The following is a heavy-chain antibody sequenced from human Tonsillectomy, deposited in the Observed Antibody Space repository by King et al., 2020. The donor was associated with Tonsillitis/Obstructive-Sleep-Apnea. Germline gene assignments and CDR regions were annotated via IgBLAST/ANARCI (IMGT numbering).Heavy chain of an antibody. CDR1: GGSISSYY. Sequence: QLQESGPGLVKPSETLSLTCTVSGGSISSYYWSWIRQPPGKGLEWIGYIYYSGSTNYNPSLKSRVTISVDTSKNQFSLKLSSVTAADTAVYYCARGNLLRFLVYYYYYMDVWGKGTTVTVSS. D-gene: IGHD3-3*01. CDR2: IYYSGST. CDR3: ARGNLLRFLVYYYYYMDV. J-gene: IGHJ6*03. V-gene: IGHV4-59*01.